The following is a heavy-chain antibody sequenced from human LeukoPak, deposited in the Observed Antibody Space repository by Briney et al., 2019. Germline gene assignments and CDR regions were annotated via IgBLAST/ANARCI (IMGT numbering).Heavy chain of an antibody. J-gene: IGHJ4*02. Sequence: ASVKVSCKASGYTFTGYYMHWVRQAPGQGLEWMGWINPNSGGTNYAQKFQSRVTMTRDTSISTAYMELSRLRSDDTAVYYCARERYSSSWYGIDYWGQGTLVTVSS. V-gene: IGHV1-2*02. CDR3: ARERYSSSWYGIDY. CDR1: GYTFTGYY. D-gene: IGHD6-13*01. CDR2: INPNSGGT.